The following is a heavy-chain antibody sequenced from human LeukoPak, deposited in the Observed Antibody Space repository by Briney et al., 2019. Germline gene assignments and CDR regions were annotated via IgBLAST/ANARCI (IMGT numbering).Heavy chain of an antibody. J-gene: IGHJ6*02. V-gene: IGHV3-23*01. CDR2: ISGSGGST. CDR1: GFTFSSYA. D-gene: IGHD3-16*01. CDR3: AKLLRLGELFYGMDV. Sequence: GGSLRLSCAAYGFTFSSYAMSLVRQAPGKGLEWVSAISGSGGSTYYADSVKGRFTISRDNSKNTLYLQMNSLRAEDTAVYYCAKLLRLGELFYGMDVWGQGTTVTVSS.